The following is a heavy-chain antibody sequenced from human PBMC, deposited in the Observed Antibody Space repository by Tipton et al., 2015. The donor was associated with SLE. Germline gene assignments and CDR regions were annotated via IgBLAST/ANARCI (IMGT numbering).Heavy chain of an antibody. CDR1: GGSFSGYY. CDR2: INHSGST. CDR3: ARRQWLRPFDY. J-gene: IGHJ4*02. D-gene: IGHD5-12*01. V-gene: IGHV4-34*01. Sequence: LRLSCAVYGGSFSGYYWSWIRQPPGKGLEWIGEINHSGSTNYNPSLKSRVTISVDTSKKQFSLKLSSVTAADTAVYYCARRQWLRPFDYWGQGTLVTVAS.